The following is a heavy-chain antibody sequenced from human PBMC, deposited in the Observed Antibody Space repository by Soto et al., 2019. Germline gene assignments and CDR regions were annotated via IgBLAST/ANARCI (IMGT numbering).Heavy chain of an antibody. CDR2: IYYTGST. V-gene: IGHV4-30-4*01. Sequence: SETLSLTCTVSGGSISSVDYYWSWILQPPEKGLDWIGYIYYTGSTYYNPSLKSRVTISVDTSKNQFSLKLSSVTAADTAVYYCARVSRDSSGYYSLLGYYYGMDVWGQGTTVTVSS. J-gene: IGHJ6*02. CDR3: ARVSRDSSGYYSLLGYYYGMDV. D-gene: IGHD3-22*01. CDR1: GGSISSVDYY.